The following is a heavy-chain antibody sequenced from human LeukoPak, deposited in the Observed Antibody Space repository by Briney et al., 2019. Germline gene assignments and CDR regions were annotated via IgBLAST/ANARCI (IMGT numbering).Heavy chain of an antibody. CDR3: AKDVRLGELYWFDP. Sequence: GGSLRLSCAASGFTFSSYAMSWVRQAPGEGLEWVSAISGSGSTYYADSVKGRFTISRDNSKNTLYLQMNSLRAEDTAVYCCAKDVRLGELYWFDPWGQGTLVTVSS. D-gene: IGHD3-16*01. CDR1: GFTFSSYA. J-gene: IGHJ5*02. V-gene: IGHV3-23*01. CDR2: ISGSGST.